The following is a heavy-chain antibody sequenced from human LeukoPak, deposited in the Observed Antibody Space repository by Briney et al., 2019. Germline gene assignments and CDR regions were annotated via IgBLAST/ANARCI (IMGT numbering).Heavy chain of an antibody. Sequence: KPSETLSLTCTVSGGSISSYYWSWIRQPPGKGLEWIGYIYYSGSTNYNPSLKSRVPISVDPSKNQFSLKLSSVTAADTAVYYCARGRALRFLEWLFLDYWGQGTLVTVSS. CDR1: GGSISSYY. J-gene: IGHJ4*02. V-gene: IGHV4-59*01. CDR2: IYYSGST. D-gene: IGHD3-3*01. CDR3: ARGRALRFLEWLFLDY.